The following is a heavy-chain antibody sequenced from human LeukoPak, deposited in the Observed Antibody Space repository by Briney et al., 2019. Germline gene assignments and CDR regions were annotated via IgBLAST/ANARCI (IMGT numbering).Heavy chain of an antibody. D-gene: IGHD2-21*02. Sequence: SETLSLTCAVYGGSFSGYYWSWIRQPPGKGLEWIGEINHSGSTNYYPSLKSRVTISIEKSKNQFSLKLSSVTAADTAVYYCAGAYCGGDRYSGRAFDIWGQGTMVTVSS. CDR1: GGSFSGYY. V-gene: IGHV4-34*01. CDR3: AGAYCGGDRYSGRAFDI. J-gene: IGHJ3*02. CDR2: INHSGST.